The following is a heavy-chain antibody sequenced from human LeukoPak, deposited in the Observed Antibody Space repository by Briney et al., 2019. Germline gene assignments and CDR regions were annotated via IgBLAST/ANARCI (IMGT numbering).Heavy chain of an antibody. D-gene: IGHD3-22*01. J-gene: IGHJ4*02. Sequence: GGSLRLSCAVSGFSFSSYGMHWVRQAPGKGLEWVAVIWYDGSNENYADSVKGRFTISRDNSKHTLYLQMNSLRAEDTAVYFCARGSNSGYSIDYWGQGALATVSS. V-gene: IGHV3-33*01. CDR1: GFSFSSYG. CDR2: IWYDGSNE. CDR3: ARGSNSGYSIDY.